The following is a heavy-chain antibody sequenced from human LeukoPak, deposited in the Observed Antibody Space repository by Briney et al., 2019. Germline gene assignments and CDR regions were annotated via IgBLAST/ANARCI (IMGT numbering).Heavy chain of an antibody. CDR3: ARDAYSGSGSYSNRLDTFDY. CDR1: GGSISSGGYY. CDR2: IHYSGST. V-gene: IGHV4-31*03. Sequence: SETLSLTCSVSGGSISSGGYYWSWIRQHPGRGLEWIGYIHYSGSTFYNPSLKSRITISVDTSKNQFSLKLSSVTAADTAVYYCARDAYSGSGSYSNRLDTFDYWGQGSLVTVSS. D-gene: IGHD3-10*01. J-gene: IGHJ4*02.